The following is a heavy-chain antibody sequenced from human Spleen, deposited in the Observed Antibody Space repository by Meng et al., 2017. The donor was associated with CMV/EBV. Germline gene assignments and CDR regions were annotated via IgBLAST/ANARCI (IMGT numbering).Heavy chain of an antibody. D-gene: IGHD5-12*01. V-gene: IGHV4-38-2*01. CDR2: VNHGGGT. J-gene: IGHJ3*01. CDR1: GSSISSGYY. CDR3: TRGPQVSWLRSRFATFDL. Sequence: SQTLSLTCGVSGSSISSGYYWGWIRQPPGKGLEWIGQVNHGGGTDYNPSLKSRVTMSVDKSKSQVSLRLTSVTAADTAVYYCTRGPQVSWLRSRFATFDLWGQGTMVTVSS.